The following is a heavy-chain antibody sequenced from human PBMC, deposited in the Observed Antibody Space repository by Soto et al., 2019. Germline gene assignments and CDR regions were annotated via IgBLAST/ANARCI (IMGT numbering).Heavy chain of an antibody. V-gene: IGHV1-18*01. J-gene: IGHJ5*02. D-gene: IGHD3-3*01. CDR3: ARKTEVTIFGVEGAFDWFDP. CDR2: ISAYNGNT. CDR1: GYTFTSYG. Sequence: ASVKVSCKASGYTFTSYGISWVRQAPGQGLEWMGWISAYNGNTNYAQKLQGRVTMTTDTSTSTAYMELRSLRSDDTAVYYCARKTEVTIFGVEGAFDWFDPWGQGTLVTVSS.